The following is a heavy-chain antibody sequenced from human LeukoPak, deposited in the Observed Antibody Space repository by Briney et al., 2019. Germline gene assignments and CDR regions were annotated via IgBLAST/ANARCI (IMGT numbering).Heavy chain of an antibody. CDR3: AKILAGSGWGFDY. J-gene: IGHJ4*02. CDR1: GFTFSSYA. CDR2: ISYDGSNK. V-gene: IGHV3-30-3*01. D-gene: IGHD6-19*01. Sequence: GRSLRLSCAASGFTFSSYAMHWVRQAPGKGLEWVAVISYDGSNKYYADSVKGRFTISRDNSKNTLYLQMNSLRAEDTAVYYCAKILAGSGWGFDYWGQGTLVTVSS.